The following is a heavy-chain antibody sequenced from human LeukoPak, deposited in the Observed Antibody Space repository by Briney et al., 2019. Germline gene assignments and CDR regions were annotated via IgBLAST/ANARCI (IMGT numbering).Heavy chain of an antibody. CDR3: ARDQGLTGYFDY. Sequence: ASVKVSCTTSGYRFTNNYMHWVRQAPGQGLEWMGIINPSGGNINYAQKFQGRVTMTRDTSTSTVYMELSSLRSEDTAVYFCARDQGLTGYFDYWGQGTLVTVSS. J-gene: IGHJ4*02. D-gene: IGHD3-9*01. V-gene: IGHV1-46*01. CDR2: INPSGGNI. CDR1: GYRFTNNY.